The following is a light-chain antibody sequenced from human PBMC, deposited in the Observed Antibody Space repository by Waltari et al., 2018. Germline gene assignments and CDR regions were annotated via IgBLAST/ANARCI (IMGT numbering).Light chain of an antibody. V-gene: IGLV2-14*01. J-gene: IGLJ2*01. CDR1: SSDVGGYNY. CDR3: SSYTSSSTLDV. Sequence: QSALTQPASVSGSPGQSITISCTGPSSDVGGYNYVSWYQQHPGKAPKLMIYEVSNRPSGVSNRFSGSKSGNTASLTISGLQAEDEADYYCSSYTSSSTLDVFGGGTKLTVL. CDR2: EVS.